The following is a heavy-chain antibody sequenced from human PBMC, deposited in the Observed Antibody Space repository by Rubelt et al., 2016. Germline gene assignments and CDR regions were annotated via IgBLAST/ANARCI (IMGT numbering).Heavy chain of an antibody. J-gene: IGHJ3*02. CDR3: ARTSPTGDDRAFDN. D-gene: IGHD2-21*02. Sequence: QVQLQESGPGLVKPSETLSLTCTVSGGSISSYYWSWIRQPPGRGLEWIGYIYYSGSTNYNPPLKSRGTISVDTSKNQFSRKLNSVTAADTAVYYCARTSPTGDDRAFDNWGQETMVTVSS. V-gene: IGHV4-59*01. CDR2: IYYSGST. CDR1: GGSISSYY.